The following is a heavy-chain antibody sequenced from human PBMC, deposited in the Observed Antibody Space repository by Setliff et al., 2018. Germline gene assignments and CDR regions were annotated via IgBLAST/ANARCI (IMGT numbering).Heavy chain of an antibody. D-gene: IGHD2-15*01. J-gene: IGHJ6*03. CDR3: AREGGSPRYMDV. Sequence: SVKVSCKASGGTFNNYAISWVRQAPGQGLKWMGGIIPIFGTTKYAQKFQGRVTITADESTSTAYMELSSLRSEDTAVYYCAREGGSPRYMDVWGNGTTVTVSS. CDR2: IIPIFGTT. CDR1: GGTFNNYA. V-gene: IGHV1-69*13.